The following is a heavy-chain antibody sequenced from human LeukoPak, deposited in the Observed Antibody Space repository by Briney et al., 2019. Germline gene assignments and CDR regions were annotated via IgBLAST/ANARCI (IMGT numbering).Heavy chain of an antibody. CDR2: IWYDGSNK. J-gene: IGHJ4*02. CDR1: GFTFSSYG. V-gene: IGHV3-33*01. D-gene: IGHD3-22*01. CDR3: ARIFYDSSGYYFDY. Sequence: SGGSLRLSCAASGFTFSSYGMHWVRQAPGKGLEWVAVIWYDGSNKYYADSVKGRFTISRDNSKNTLYLQMNSLRAEDTAVYYCARIFYDSSGYYFDYWGQGTLVTVSS.